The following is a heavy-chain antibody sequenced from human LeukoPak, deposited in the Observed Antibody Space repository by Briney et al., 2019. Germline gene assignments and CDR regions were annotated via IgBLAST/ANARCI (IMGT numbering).Heavy chain of an antibody. CDR1: GFSLSTSGVG. CDR3: AHLPKNSYGRYDAFDI. J-gene: IGHJ3*02. Sequence: SGPTLVKPTQTLTLTCTFSGFSLSTSGVGVGWIRQPPGKALEWLALIYWNDDKRYSPSLKSRLTITKDTSKSQVVLTMTNMDPVDTATYYCAHLPKNSYGRYDAFDIWGQGTMVTVSS. CDR2: IYWNDDK. V-gene: IGHV2-5*01. D-gene: IGHD5-18*01.